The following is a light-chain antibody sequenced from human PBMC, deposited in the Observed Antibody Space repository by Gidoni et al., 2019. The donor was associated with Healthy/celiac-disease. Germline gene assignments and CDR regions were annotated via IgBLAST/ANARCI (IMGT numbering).Light chain of an antibody. V-gene: IGKV3-11*01. Sequence: IVLTQSPATLSLSPGERATLSCRASQSVSSYLAWYQQKPGQAPRLLIYDASNRSTGSPARFSGSGSGTDVTLIISSLEPEDFAVYYCQQRSNWPALTFXGXTKVEIK. CDR2: DAS. J-gene: IGKJ4*01. CDR1: QSVSSY. CDR3: QQRSNWPALT.